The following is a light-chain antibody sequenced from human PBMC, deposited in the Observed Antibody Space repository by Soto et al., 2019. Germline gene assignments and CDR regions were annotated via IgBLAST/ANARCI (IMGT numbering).Light chain of an antibody. CDR3: QQTYSTPYT. V-gene: IGKV1-39*01. CDR1: QSINSD. J-gene: IGKJ2*01. Sequence: DIQMTQSPSSLSASVGDRVTITCRASQSINSDLNWYQQKPGNSPKLLIYAASSLQSGVPSRFSGSGSGTDFTLTISSLQPEDFATYYCQQTYSTPYTFGQGTKQEIK. CDR2: AAS.